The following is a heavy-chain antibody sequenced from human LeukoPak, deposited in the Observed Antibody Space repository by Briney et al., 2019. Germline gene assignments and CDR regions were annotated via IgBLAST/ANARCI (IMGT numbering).Heavy chain of an antibody. V-gene: IGHV3-53*04. Sequence: GGSLRLSCAASGFTFSSYGMHWVRQAPGKGLEWVSVIYSGGSTYYADSVKGRFTISRHNSKNTLYLQMNSLRAEDTAVYYCARDRVYYDSSGSQSERYFQHWGQGTLVTVSS. CDR2: IYSGGST. J-gene: IGHJ1*01. CDR3: ARDRVYYDSSGSQSERYFQH. CDR1: GFTFSSYG. D-gene: IGHD3-22*01.